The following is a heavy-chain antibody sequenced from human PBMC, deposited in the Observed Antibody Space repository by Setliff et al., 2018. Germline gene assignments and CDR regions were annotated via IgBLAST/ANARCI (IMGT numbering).Heavy chain of an antibody. V-gene: IGHV5-51*01. D-gene: IGHD1-26*01. CDR2: IYPGDSDT. Sequence: PGESLTISCKGSGYSFTSYWIGWVRQMPGKGLEWMGIIYPGDSDTRYSPSFQGQVTISADKSISTAYLQWSSLKAADTAVYYCARKGISALSGAFDMWGQGTMVTVSS. CDR1: GYSFTSYW. J-gene: IGHJ3*02. CDR3: ARKGISALSGAFDM.